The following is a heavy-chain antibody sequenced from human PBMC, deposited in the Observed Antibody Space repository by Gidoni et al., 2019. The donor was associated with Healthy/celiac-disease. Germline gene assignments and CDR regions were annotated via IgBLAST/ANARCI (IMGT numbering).Heavy chain of an antibody. Sequence: EVQLVESGGGLVQPGRYRRLSGEASGFTFDDYAMHWVRQAPGKGLEWVSGISWNSGSIGYADSVKGRFTISRDNAKNSLYLQMNSLRAEDTALYYCAKDHGSGSYYMGYYYYYYMDVWGKGTTVTVSS. CDR2: ISWNSGSI. CDR3: AKDHGSGSYYMGYYYYYYMDV. V-gene: IGHV3-9*01. D-gene: IGHD3-10*01. J-gene: IGHJ6*03. CDR1: GFTFDDYA.